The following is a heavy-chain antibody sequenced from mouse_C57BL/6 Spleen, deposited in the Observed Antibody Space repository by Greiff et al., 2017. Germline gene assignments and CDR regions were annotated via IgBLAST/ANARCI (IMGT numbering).Heavy chain of an antibody. CDR3: ARRYDGYSWFAY. CDR1: GYTFTSYW. V-gene: IGHV1-55*01. J-gene: IGHJ3*01. Sequence: QVQLQQPGAELVKPGASVKMSCKASGYTFTSYWITWVKQRPGQGLEWIGDIYPGSGSTNYNEMLKSKATLTVDTSSSTAYMQLSSRTSEDSAIYYCARRYDGYSWFAYWGQGTLVTVSA. CDR2: IYPGSGST. D-gene: IGHD2-3*01.